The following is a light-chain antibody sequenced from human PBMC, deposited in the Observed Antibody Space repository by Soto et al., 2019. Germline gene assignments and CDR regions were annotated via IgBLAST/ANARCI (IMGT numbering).Light chain of an antibody. Sequence: QSVLTQPPSASATPGQRVTISCSGSRSNIGTNAVNWYQQLPGTAPRLLIHNNNQRPSGVPDPFSGSKSGTSASLAISGLQTDDEAADFCASWADSIPVLYVFGTGTKLTVL. V-gene: IGLV1-44*01. J-gene: IGLJ1*01. CDR2: NNN. CDR1: RSNIGTNA. CDR3: ASWADSIPVLYV.